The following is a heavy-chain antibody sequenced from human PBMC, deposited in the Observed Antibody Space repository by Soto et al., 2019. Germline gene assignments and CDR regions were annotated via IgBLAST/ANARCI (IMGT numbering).Heavy chain of an antibody. V-gene: IGHV4-39*07. D-gene: IGHD4-17*01. Sequence: PSETLSLTCTVSGGSISSSSYYWGWIRQPPGKGLEWIGSISYSGRTYYNPSLKSRVTISVDTTKNQFSLKLSSVTAADTDVYYFARSGDANTPVVSFSGVQVTLVTVSP. CDR1: GGSISSSSYY. J-gene: IGHJ4*02. CDR3: ARSGDANTPVVSFS. CDR2: ISYSGRT.